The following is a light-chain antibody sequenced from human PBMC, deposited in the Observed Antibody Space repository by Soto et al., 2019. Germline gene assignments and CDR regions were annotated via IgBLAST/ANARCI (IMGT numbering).Light chain of an antibody. V-gene: IGKV3-20*01. CDR3: QQYGGSPRYT. CDR2: GAS. CDR1: QSVISTY. Sequence: EIVLTQSPGTLSLSPGEKATLSCRASQSVISTYLAWYQQKPGQAPRLLIYGASSRATGIPDRFSGSGSGTDFTLTISSLEPEAFAVYYCQQYGGSPRYTFGQGTKLEIK. J-gene: IGKJ2*01.